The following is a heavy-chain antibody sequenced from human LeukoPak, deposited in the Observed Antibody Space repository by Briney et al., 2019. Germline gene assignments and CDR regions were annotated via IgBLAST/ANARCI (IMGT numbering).Heavy chain of an antibody. V-gene: IGHV4-59*01. CDR2: IYYSGST. J-gene: IGHJ4*02. Sequence: PSETLSLTCTVSGGFISSYYWSGIRQPPGKGLEWIGYIYYSGSTNYNPSLKSRVTISVDTSKNQFSLKLSSVCAADTAVYYCAKITRDSSSTDYWGQGTLVTVSS. D-gene: IGHD6-13*01. CDR1: GGFISSYY. CDR3: AKITRDSSSTDY.